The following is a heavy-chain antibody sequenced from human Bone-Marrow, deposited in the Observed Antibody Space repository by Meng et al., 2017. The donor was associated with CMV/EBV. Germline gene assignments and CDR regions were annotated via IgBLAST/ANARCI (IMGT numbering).Heavy chain of an antibody. D-gene: IGHD2-15*01. CDR2: IIPIFGTA. V-gene: IGHV1-69*06. CDR1: FSSYA. J-gene: IGHJ4*02. CDR3: ARDGDLGYCSGGSCYGAIDY. Sequence: FSSYAISWVRQAPGQGLEWMGGIIPIFGTANYEQKFQGRVTITEDKSTSTAYMELSSLRSEDTAVYYCARDGDLGYCSGGSCYGAIDYWGQGTLVTVSS.